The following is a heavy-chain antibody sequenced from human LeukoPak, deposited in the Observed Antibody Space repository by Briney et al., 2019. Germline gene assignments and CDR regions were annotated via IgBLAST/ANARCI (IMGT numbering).Heavy chain of an antibody. D-gene: IGHD3-10*01. CDR3: AKGLRWFGDFYFNFDY. V-gene: IGHV1-2*02. J-gene: IGHJ4*02. CDR1: GYTFTGYY. Sequence: ASVKVSCKASGYTFTGYYMHWVRQAPGQGLEWMGWINPNSGGTNYAQKFQGRVTMTRDTSISTAYMELSRLRSDDTAVYYCAKGLRWFGDFYFNFDYWGQGILVTVSS. CDR2: INPNSGGT.